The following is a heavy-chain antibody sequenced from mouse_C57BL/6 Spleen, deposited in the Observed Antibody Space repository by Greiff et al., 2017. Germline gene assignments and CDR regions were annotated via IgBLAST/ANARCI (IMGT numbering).Heavy chain of an antibody. D-gene: IGHD1-1*01. V-gene: IGHV1-50*01. CDR3: ARGYYGSSDFDY. J-gene: IGHJ2*01. Sequence: QVQLQQPGAELVKPGASVKLSCKASGYTFTSYWMQWVKQRPGEGLEWIGEIDPSDSYTNYNQKFKGKATLTVDTSSSTAYMQRSSLTSEDSAVYYCARGYYGSSDFDYWGQGTTLTVSS. CDR1: GYTFTSYW. CDR2: IDPSDSYT.